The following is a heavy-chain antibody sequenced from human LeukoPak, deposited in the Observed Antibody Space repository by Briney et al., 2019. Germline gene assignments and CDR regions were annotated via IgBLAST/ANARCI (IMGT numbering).Heavy chain of an antibody. CDR2: ISYDGSNK. CDR1: GFTFSSYA. V-gene: IGHV3-30*04. D-gene: IGHD1-26*01. Sequence: GGSLRLSCAASGFTFSSYAMHWVRQAPGKGLEWVAVISYDGSNKYYADSVKGRFTISRDNSKNTLYLQMNSLRAEDTAVYYCARDGVSGSDYLRWKSAYFDYWGQGTLVTVSS. CDR3: ARDGVSGSDYLRWKSAYFDY. J-gene: IGHJ4*02.